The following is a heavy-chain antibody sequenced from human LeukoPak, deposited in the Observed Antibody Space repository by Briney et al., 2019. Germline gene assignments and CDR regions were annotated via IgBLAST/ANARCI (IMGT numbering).Heavy chain of an antibody. Sequence: SGPPLGETTQNPPQTRPFSWVSLHTSGMCVSWIPQPPRKAPEWLARIDWDDDTYYSTSLKTRLTISKDTSKNQVVLTMINMDPVDTATYYCARTSYSSSSVFFDYWGQGTLVTVSS. CDR1: WVSLHTSGMC. CDR3: ARTSYSSSSVFFDY. CDR2: IDWDDDT. D-gene: IGHD6-6*01. V-gene: IGHV2-70*11. J-gene: IGHJ4*02.